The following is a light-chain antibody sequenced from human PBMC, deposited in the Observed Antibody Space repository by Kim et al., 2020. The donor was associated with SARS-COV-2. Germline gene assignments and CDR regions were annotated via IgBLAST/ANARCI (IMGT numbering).Light chain of an antibody. CDR3: QVWDSSTVV. CDR2: RDS. Sequence: VARGQRARITCGGNNVGGKNVHWYEKKPGQAPVLVIYRDSNRPSGIPERFSGSNSGNTATLTISRAQAGDEADYYCQVWDSSTVVFGGGTQLTVL. J-gene: IGLJ2*01. CDR1: NVGGKN. V-gene: IGLV3-9*01.